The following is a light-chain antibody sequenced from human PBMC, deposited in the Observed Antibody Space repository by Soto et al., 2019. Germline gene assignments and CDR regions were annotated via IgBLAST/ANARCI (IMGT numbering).Light chain of an antibody. CDR1: NIGSKS. CDR3: QVWDSSSDHVV. Sequence: SSVLTQPPSVSVAPGKTARITCGGNNIGSKSVHWYRQKPGQAPVLVIYYDSDRPSGIPERFSGSNSGNTATLTISRVEAGDEADYYCQVWDSSSDHVVFGGGTKLTVL. J-gene: IGLJ2*01. V-gene: IGLV3-21*04. CDR2: YDS.